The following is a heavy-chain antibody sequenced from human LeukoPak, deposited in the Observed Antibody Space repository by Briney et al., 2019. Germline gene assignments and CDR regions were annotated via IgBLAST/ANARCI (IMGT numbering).Heavy chain of an antibody. CDR2: ISNNGGYT. CDR1: GFTFSSSA. D-gene: IGHD2-15*01. Sequence: PGGSLRLSCAAPGFTFSSSAMSWVRQAPGKGLEWVSAISNNGGYTYYADSVQGRFTISRDNSKSTLCLQMNSLRAEDTAVYYCAKQLGYCSDGSCYFPYWGQGTLVTVSP. J-gene: IGHJ4*02. V-gene: IGHV3-23*01. CDR3: AKQLGYCSDGSCYFPY.